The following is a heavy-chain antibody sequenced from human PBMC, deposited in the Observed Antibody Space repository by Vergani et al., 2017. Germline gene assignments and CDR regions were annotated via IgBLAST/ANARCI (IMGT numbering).Heavy chain of an antibody. CDR2: ISYDGSNK. V-gene: IGHV3-30*04. CDR3: ARDLAIAAADEYYFDY. J-gene: IGHJ4*02. D-gene: IGHD6-13*01. CDR1: GFTFSSYA. Sequence: QVRLVESGGGVVQPGRSLRLSCAASGFTFSSYAMHWVRQAPGKGLEWVAVISYDGSNKYYADSVKGRFTISRDNSKNSLYLQMNSLRAEDTAVYYCARDLAIAAADEYYFDYWGQGTLVTVSS.